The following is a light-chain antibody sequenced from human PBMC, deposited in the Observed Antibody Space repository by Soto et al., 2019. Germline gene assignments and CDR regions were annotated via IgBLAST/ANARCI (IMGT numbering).Light chain of an antibody. CDR1: QNIGRN. CDR3: QQYNNCPRT. Sequence: EIVMTQSPTTLSVSPGERAILSCRASQNIGRNLAWYQQKPGQAPRLLIHSASTRATGIPATFSGSGSGTEFTLTVSRLQSEDFAVYYCQQYNNCPRTFGQGTKVEIK. J-gene: IGKJ1*01. CDR2: SAS. V-gene: IGKV3-15*01.